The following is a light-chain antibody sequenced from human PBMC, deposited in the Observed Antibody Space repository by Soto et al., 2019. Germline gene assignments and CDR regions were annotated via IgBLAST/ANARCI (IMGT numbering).Light chain of an antibody. CDR2: EVS. CDR3: SSYVSSSTYV. J-gene: IGLJ1*01. CDR1: RSDVGGYDF. V-gene: IGLV2-14*01. Sequence: QSALAQPASVSGSPGQSITIPCTGTRSDVGGYDFVSWYQQHPGKAPKLIIYEVSNRPSGVSNRFSGSKSDNTASLTVSGLQAEDEADYYCSSYVSSSTYVFGTGTKVTVL.